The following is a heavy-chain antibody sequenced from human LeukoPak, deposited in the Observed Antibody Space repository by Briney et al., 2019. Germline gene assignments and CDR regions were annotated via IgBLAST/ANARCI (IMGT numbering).Heavy chain of an antibody. CDR2: IYYSGST. CDR1: GGSISSYY. Sequence: PSETLSLTCTVSGGSISSYYWTWIRQPPGKGLEWIGYIYYSGSTNYNPSLKSRVSISVDTSKNHFSLKLSSVTAADTAVYYCARSKAHLSTSWYGNWFDPWGQGTLVTVSS. D-gene: IGHD2-2*01. CDR3: ARSKAHLSTSWYGNWFDP. V-gene: IGHV4-59*08. J-gene: IGHJ5*02.